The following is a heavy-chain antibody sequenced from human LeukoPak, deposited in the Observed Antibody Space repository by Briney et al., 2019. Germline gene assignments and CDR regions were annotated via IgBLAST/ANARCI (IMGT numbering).Heavy chain of an antibody. J-gene: IGHJ6*04. V-gene: IGHV3-30*04. CDR3: ARAERGGYSGYDYGMDL. D-gene: IGHD5-12*01. CDR1: GFTFSTYA. CDR2: ISYDGSNT. Sequence: PGGSLRLSCAASGFTFSTYAMHWVRQAPGKGLERVAVISYDGSNTYYADSVKGRFTISRDNSKNTLYLQMNSLRAEDTAVYYCARAERGGYSGYDYGMDLWGKGTTVTVSS.